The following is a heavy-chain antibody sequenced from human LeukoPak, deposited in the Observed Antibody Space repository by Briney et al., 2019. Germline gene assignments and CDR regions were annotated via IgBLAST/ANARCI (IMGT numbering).Heavy chain of an antibody. J-gene: IGHJ4*02. Sequence: SVKVSCKASGGTFSSYAISWVRQAPGQGLEWMGGIIPIFGTANYAQKFQGRVTITADESTSTAYMELRSLRSDDTAVYYCARDLFRSVYSSSWYPGIFDYWGQGTLVTVSS. D-gene: IGHD6-13*01. CDR3: ARDLFRSVYSSSWYPGIFDY. CDR2: IIPIFGTA. V-gene: IGHV1-69*13. CDR1: GGTFSSYA.